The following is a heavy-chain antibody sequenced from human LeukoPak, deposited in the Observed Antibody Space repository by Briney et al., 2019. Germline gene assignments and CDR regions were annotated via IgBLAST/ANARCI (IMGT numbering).Heavy chain of an antibody. CDR1: GFTFSSYS. V-gene: IGHV3-21*01. D-gene: IGHD3-22*01. CDR2: ISSSSYI. J-gene: IGHJ5*02. Sequence: GGSLRLSCAASGFTFSSYSMNWVRQAPGKGLEWVSSISSSSYIYYADSVKGRFTISRDNAKNSLYLQMNSLRAEDTAVYYCARADSSGYYLWFDPWGQGTLVTVSS. CDR3: ARADSSGYYLWFDP.